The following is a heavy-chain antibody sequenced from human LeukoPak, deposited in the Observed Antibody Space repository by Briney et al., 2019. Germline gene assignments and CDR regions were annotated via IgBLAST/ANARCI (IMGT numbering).Heavy chain of an antibody. J-gene: IGHJ5*02. V-gene: IGHV4-4*07. CDR1: GGSISSYY. Sequence: PSETLSLTCTVSGGSISSYYWSWIRQPAGKGLEWIGRIYTSGSTNYNPSLKSRVTMSVDTSKNQFSLKLSSVTAADTAVYYCARQPIWFGEPPNWFAPWGQGTLVTVSS. D-gene: IGHD3-10*01. CDR3: ARQPIWFGEPPNWFAP. CDR2: IYTSGST.